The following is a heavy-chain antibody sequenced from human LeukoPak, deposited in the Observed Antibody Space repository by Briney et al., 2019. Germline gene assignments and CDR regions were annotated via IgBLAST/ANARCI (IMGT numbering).Heavy chain of an antibody. CDR2: IFGSGGSP. CDR1: GFTFNGYA. Sequence: GGSLRLSCAASGFTFNGYAMYWVRQAPGKGLEWISGIFGSGGSPHYADSVKGRFTISRDNFQNTVYLQLGSLRVEDTAVYYCGKTTVGYSSGRYPGWPVDYWGQGALVTVSS. CDR3: GKTTVGYSSGRYPGWPVDY. D-gene: IGHD2-15*01. V-gene: IGHV3-23*01. J-gene: IGHJ4*02.